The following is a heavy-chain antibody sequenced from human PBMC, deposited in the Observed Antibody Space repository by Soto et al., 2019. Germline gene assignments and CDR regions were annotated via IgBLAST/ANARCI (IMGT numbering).Heavy chain of an antibody. V-gene: IGHV1-69*01. J-gene: IGHJ3*02. Sequence: QVQLVQSGAEVKKPGSSVKVSCKASGGTFSSYAISWVRQAPGQGLEWMGGIIPIFGTANYAQKFQGRVTITAHESTSTAYMELSSLRSEDTAVYYCASEEGYYDSSGSRAFDIWGQGTMVTVSS. CDR2: IIPIFGTA. D-gene: IGHD3-22*01. CDR1: GGTFSSYA. CDR3: ASEEGYYDSSGSRAFDI.